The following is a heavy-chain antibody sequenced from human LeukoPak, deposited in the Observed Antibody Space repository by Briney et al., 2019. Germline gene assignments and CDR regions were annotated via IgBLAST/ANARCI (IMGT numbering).Heavy chain of an antibody. CDR2: IGGSGTRT. J-gene: IGHJ4*02. D-gene: IGHD1-7*01. CDR1: GFTFTTYG. Sequence: GGSLRLSCSASGFTFTTYGMNWVRQAPGKGLEWVSGIGGSGTRTYYADSVKGRFTISRDNSKNTLYLQMNSLRAEDTAVYYCAKGRRAPLVGTITKSWIDYWGQGTLVTVSS. CDR3: AKGRRAPLVGTITKSWIDY. V-gene: IGHV3-23*01.